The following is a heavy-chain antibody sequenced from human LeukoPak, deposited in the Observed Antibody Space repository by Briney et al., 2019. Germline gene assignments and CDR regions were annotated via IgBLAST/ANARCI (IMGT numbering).Heavy chain of an antibody. Sequence: PSETLSLTCAVYGESFSGYDWSWIRQPPGKGLEWIGEINQSGSTKYNPSLKSRVTILGDTSKNQFSLKLNAVTAADTAIYYCARIFKRPRIASAAIVTFYMWGQGTMVTVSS. CDR3: ARIFKRPRIASAAIVTFYM. CDR1: GESFSGYD. CDR2: INQSGST. D-gene: IGHD6-13*01. V-gene: IGHV4-34*01. J-gene: IGHJ3*02.